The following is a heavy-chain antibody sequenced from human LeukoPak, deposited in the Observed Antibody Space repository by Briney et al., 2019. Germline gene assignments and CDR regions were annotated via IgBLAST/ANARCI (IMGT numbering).Heavy chain of an antibody. CDR2: ISYDGHNE. CDR3: AKGVGYGGMDV. Sequence: GRSLRLSCAASGFTFSGYGMHWVRQAPGKGLEWVAVISYDGHNEYYADSVKGRFTISRDNSKNTVYVQMNSLRAEDTAVYYCAKGVGYGGMDVWGQGTTVTVSS. V-gene: IGHV3-30*18. J-gene: IGHJ6*02. D-gene: IGHD2-8*01. CDR1: GFTFSGYG.